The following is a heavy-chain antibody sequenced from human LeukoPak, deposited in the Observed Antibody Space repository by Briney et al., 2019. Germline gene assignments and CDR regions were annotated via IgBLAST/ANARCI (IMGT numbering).Heavy chain of an antibody. CDR1: GIVLSNYC. CDR3: VRDGRGDYPKFDL. CDR2: IYTVGSRT. V-gene: IGHV3-74*01. D-gene: IGHD4-17*01. J-gene: IGHJ4*02. Sequence: PGGSLRLFCTASGIVLSNYCMHWVRQAPGKGLVWVSRIYTVGSRTNYAGSVQGRLTISRDNARNTLILEINSLTAEDTAVYYCVRDGRGDYPKFDLWGQGALVTVSS.